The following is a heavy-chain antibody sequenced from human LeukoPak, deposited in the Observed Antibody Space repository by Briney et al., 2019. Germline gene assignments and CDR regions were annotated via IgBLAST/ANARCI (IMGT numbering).Heavy chain of an antibody. Sequence: SETLSLTRTVSGGSISSYYWSWIRQPAGKGLEWIGRIYTSGSTNYNPSLKSRVTMSVDTSKNQFSLKLSSVTAADTAVYYCARFNASPIPAVHAFDIWGQGTMVTVSS. CDR1: GGSISSYY. D-gene: IGHD2-2*01. J-gene: IGHJ3*02. CDR2: IYTSGST. CDR3: ARFNASPIPAVHAFDI. V-gene: IGHV4-4*07.